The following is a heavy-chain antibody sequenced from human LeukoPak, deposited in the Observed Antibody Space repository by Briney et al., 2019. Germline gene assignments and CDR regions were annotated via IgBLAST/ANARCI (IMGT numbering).Heavy chain of an antibody. V-gene: IGHV4-34*01. CDR2: INHSGST. CDR1: GGSFSGYY. Sequence: SETLSLACAVYGGSFSGYYWSWIRQPPGKGLEWIGEINHSGSTNYNPSLKSRVTISVDTSKNQFSLKLSSVTAADTAVYHCARHCCSGPAKRVFDIWGQGTMVTVSS. CDR3: ARHCCSGPAKRVFDI. D-gene: IGHD2-15*01. J-gene: IGHJ3*02.